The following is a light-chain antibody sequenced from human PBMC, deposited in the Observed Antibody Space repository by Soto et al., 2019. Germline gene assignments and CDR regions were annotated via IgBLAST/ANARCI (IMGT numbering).Light chain of an antibody. J-gene: IGKJ1*01. CDR1: QSVSSSY. CDR3: QQYGRSWWT. Sequence: EIVLTQSPGTLSLSPGERATLSCRTSQSVSSSYLAWYQQKPGQAPRLLIYGASSRATGIPDRFSGSASWTEFTLTISRLEPEDFAVYYCQQYGRSWWTFGQGTKVEIK. V-gene: IGKV3-20*01. CDR2: GAS.